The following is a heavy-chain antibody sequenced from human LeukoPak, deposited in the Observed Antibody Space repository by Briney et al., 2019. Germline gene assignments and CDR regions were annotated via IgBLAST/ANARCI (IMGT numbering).Heavy chain of an antibody. J-gene: IGHJ4*02. Sequence: GASVTVSCKASGFTFTDYYIHWVRQAPGQGLEWMGSILPNRGATDYAREFQGRVTMTRDTSINTAYMELSGLTSDDTAMYYCARDTHGNYGRSNYFDFWGQGALVTVSS. CDR3: ARDTHGNYGRSNYFDF. CDR2: ILPNRGAT. CDR1: GFTFTDYY. V-gene: IGHV1-2*02. D-gene: IGHD4-17*01.